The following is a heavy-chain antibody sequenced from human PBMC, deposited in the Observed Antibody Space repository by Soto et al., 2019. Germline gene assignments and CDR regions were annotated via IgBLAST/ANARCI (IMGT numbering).Heavy chain of an antibody. Sequence: ASVKVSCKASGYTFTSYDINWVRQATGQGLEWMGWMNPNSGNTGYAQKFQGRVTMTRNTSISTAYMELSSLRSEETAVYYCASLWDSSSYFDYWGQGTLVTVSS. D-gene: IGHD6-6*01. J-gene: IGHJ4*02. CDR1: GYTFTSYD. V-gene: IGHV1-8*01. CDR2: MNPNSGNT. CDR3: ASLWDSSSYFDY.